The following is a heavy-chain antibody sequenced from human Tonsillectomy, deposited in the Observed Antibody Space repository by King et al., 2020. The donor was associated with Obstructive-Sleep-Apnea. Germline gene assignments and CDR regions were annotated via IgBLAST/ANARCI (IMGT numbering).Heavy chain of an antibody. CDR3: ARQGEVDTAMVSPIDY. Sequence: VQLVESGAEVKKPGESLKISCMGSGYSCTSYWIGWVRQMPGKGLEWMGIIYPGDSDTRYSSFFQGQVTISADKSSSTAYLQWSSLKASDTAMYYCARQGEVDTAMVSPIDYWGQGTLVTVSS. V-gene: IGHV5-51*01. J-gene: IGHJ4*02. CDR1: GYSCTSYW. CDR2: IYPGDSDT. D-gene: IGHD5-18*01.